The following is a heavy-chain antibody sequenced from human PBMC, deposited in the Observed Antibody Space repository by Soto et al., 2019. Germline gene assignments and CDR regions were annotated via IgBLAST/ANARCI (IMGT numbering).Heavy chain of an antibody. V-gene: IGHV4-34*01. D-gene: IGHD3-3*01. CDR2: IKHSGSS. Sequence: PSETLSLTCAVYAGSFSHYYWNWIRQSPGKGLEWIGKIKHSGSSNYNPSLRSRVSISVDTSKNQFSLKLSSVTAADTAVYYCARAARITIFGVVNYGMDVWGQGTTVTVSS. J-gene: IGHJ6*02. CDR1: AGSFSHYY. CDR3: ARAARITIFGVVNYGMDV.